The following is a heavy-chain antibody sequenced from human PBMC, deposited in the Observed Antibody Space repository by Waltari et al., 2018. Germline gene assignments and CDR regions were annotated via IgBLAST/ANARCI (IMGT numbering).Heavy chain of an antibody. V-gene: IGHV3-9*01. J-gene: IGHJ4*02. CDR1: GFTFDDYA. D-gene: IGHD3-10*01. Sequence: EVQLVASGGGLVQPRRSLRLSCAASGFTFDDYALTWVRQAPGKGLEWVSGISWNSGSIGYADSVKGRFTISRDNAKNSLYLQMNSLRAEDTALYYCAKDSARGLDYWGQGTLVTVSS. CDR3: AKDSARGLDY. CDR2: ISWNSGSI.